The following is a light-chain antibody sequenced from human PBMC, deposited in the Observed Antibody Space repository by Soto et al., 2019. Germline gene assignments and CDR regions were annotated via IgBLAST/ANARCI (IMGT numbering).Light chain of an antibody. Sequence: QSVLTQPPSVSGAPGQRVATSCTGSSSSIGAEYDVHWYQQLPGTAPKRLIYGDNNRPSGVPDRFSGSKSGTSASLAITGLQPEDGADYYCQSYDSSLTTFVFGTGTKVTVL. CDR2: GDN. J-gene: IGLJ1*01. CDR1: SSSIGAEYD. CDR3: QSYDSSLTTFV. V-gene: IGLV1-40*01.